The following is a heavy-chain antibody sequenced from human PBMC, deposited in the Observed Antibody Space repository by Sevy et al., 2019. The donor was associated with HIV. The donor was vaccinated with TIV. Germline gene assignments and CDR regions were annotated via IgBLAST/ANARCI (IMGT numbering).Heavy chain of an antibody. J-gene: IGHJ3*02. CDR1: GFTFSSYA. CDR3: AKGGGGYCSGGSCYKGGAFDI. CDR2: ISGSGGST. V-gene: IGHV3-23*01. D-gene: IGHD2-15*01. Sequence: GGSLRLSCAASGFTFSSYAMSWVRQAPGKGLEWVSAISGSGGSTYYADSVKGRFTISRDNSKNTLYLQMNSLRAEDTAVYYCAKGGGGYCSGGSCYKGGAFDIWGQGTMVTISS.